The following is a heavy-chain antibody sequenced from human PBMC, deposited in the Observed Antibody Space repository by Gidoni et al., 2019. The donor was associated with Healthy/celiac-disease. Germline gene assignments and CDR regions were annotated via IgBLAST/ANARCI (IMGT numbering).Heavy chain of an antibody. V-gene: IGHV3-21*01. CDR3: ARGDVDTAMVLYYYYGMDV. J-gene: IGHJ6*02. D-gene: IGHD5-18*01. Sequence: EVQLVESGGGLVKPGGSLRRSGSASGFPFRSYSMNWVREAPGKGMEWVSSISSSSSYIYYADSVKGRFTISRDNAKNSLYLQMNSLRAEDTAVYYCARGDVDTAMVLYYYYGMDVWGQGTTVTVSS. CDR2: ISSSSSYI. CDR1: GFPFRSYS.